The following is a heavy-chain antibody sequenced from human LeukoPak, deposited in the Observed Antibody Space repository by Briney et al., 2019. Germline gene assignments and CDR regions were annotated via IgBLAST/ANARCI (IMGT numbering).Heavy chain of an antibody. Sequence: ASVKVSCKASGYTFTSYGISWVRQAPGQGLEWMGWISAYNGNTNYAQKLQGRVTMTTDTSTSTAYMELRSLRSDDTAVYYCAREYPDYGDYFGLKDWGQGTLVTVSS. CDR1: GYTFTSYG. D-gene: IGHD4-17*01. CDR2: ISAYNGNT. CDR3: AREYPDYGDYFGLKD. V-gene: IGHV1-18*01. J-gene: IGHJ4*02.